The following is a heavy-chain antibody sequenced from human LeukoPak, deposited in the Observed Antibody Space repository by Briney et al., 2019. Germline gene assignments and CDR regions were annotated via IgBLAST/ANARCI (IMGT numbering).Heavy chain of an antibody. D-gene: IGHD2-21*01. CDR1: GFTFSSYG. J-gene: IGHJ3*01. Sequence: PGGSLRLSCAASGFTFSSYGMHWVRQAPGKGLEWVGRSTSKRWSYSTQYAAAAKDRFAISRDVSQNSLFLRMNSLQTEDTAIYFCVRGFNSFDVWGRGTVVTVSS. CDR3: VRGFNSFDV. CDR2: STSKRWSYST. V-gene: IGHV3-72*01.